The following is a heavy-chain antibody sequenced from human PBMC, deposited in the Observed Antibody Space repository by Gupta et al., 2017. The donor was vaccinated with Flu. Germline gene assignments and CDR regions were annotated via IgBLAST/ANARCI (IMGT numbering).Heavy chain of an antibody. J-gene: IGHJ4*02. CDR2: IRSNNYGGAA. CDR3: AREYWNYEKNYFDY. CDR1: GLPFDAYT. D-gene: IGHD1-7*01. Sequence: VPLVVSGGGLEHHGRSQSLSCTTPGLPFDAYTIILVRQAPGTGLEWVGFIRSNNYGGAAEYAASVKGRFTISRDDSKSIAYVQLNSLKSEDSAIYYCAREYWNYEKNYFDYWGQGTLVTVSS. V-gene: IGHV3-49*04.